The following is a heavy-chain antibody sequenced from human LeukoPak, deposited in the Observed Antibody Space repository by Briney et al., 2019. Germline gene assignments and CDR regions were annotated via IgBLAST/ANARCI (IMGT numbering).Heavy chain of an antibody. V-gene: IGHV4-59*01. CDR3: TRAPSSSWYFSGYWYFDL. J-gene: IGHJ2*01. D-gene: IGHD6-13*01. CDR2: IYYSGST. Sequence: SEALSLTCTVSGGSISSYYWSWIRQPPGKGLEWSGYIYYSGSTNYTPSLKSRVTISVDTSKNQSSLKLSSATAADTAVYYRTRAPSSSWYFSGYWYFDLWGRGTLVTVSS. CDR1: GGSISSYY.